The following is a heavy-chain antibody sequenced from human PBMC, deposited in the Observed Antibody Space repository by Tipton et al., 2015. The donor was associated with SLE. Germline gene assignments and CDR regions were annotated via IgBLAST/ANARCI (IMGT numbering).Heavy chain of an antibody. CDR1: GYSISSGYY. Sequence: TLSLTCAVSGYSISSGYYWGWIRQPPGKGLEWIGYIYYSGSTNYNPSLKSRVTISVDTSKNQFSLKLSSVTAADTAVYYCARGRDITMIVVVANDAFDIWGQGTMVTVSS. CDR2: IYYSGST. D-gene: IGHD3-22*01. CDR3: ARGRDITMIVVVANDAFDI. V-gene: IGHV4-38-2*01. J-gene: IGHJ3*02.